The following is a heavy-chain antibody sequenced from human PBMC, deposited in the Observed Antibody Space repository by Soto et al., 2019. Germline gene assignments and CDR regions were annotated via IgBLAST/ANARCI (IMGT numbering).Heavy chain of an antibody. J-gene: IGHJ5*02. CDR1: GYTFTSYD. CDR3: ARGWDSSSWNGGNWFDP. Sequence: QVQLVQSGAEVKKPGASVKVSCKASGYTFTSYDINWVRQATGQGLEWMGWMNPNSGNTGYAQKFHGRVTMTRNTSISTAYMELSSLRSEDTAVYYCARGWDSSSWNGGNWFDPWGQGTLVTVSS. D-gene: IGHD6-13*01. V-gene: IGHV1-8*01. CDR2: MNPNSGNT.